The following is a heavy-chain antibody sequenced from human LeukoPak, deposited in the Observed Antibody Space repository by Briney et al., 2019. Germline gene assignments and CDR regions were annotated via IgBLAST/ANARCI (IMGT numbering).Heavy chain of an antibody. CDR3: AKGAAAGLVDWFDP. CDR2: ITGRGDET. Sequence: GGSLRLSCAASGFIFSNYALMRVRQAPGKGLEWVSSITGRGDETFYADSVKGRFSLSRDNSKNMLYLQMYSLGAEDTAIYYCAKGAAAGLVDWFDPWGQGTLVTVSS. D-gene: IGHD6-13*01. J-gene: IGHJ5*02. V-gene: IGHV3-23*01. CDR1: GFIFSNYA.